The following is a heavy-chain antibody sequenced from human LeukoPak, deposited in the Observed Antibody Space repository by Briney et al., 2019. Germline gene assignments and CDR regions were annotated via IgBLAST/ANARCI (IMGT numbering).Heavy chain of an antibody. CDR1: GFTFSSYA. V-gene: IGHV3-23*01. CDR2: IGGSGGST. Sequence: GGSLRLSCAASGFTFSSYAMSWVRQAPGKGLEWVSTIGGSGGSTYYADSVKGRFTVSRDNSKNTLYLQMNSLRAEDTAVYYCARSPSYYFDYWGQGTLVTVSS. CDR3: ARSPSYYFDY. D-gene: IGHD3-16*02. J-gene: IGHJ4*02.